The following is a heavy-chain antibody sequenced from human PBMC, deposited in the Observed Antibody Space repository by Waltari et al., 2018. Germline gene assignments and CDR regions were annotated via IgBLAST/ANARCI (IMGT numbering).Heavy chain of an antibody. V-gene: IGHV3-15*01. CDR2: IKSKTDGGTT. CDR1: GFTFSNTW. CDR3: TALRYY. Sequence: EVQLVESGGGLVKPGGSLRLSCAASGFTFSNTWRGWVRQAQGKGRGWVGRIKSKTDGGTTDYAAPVKGRFTISRDDSKNTLYLQMNSLKTEDTAVYYCTALRYYWGQGTLVTVSS. J-gene: IGHJ4*02. D-gene: IGHD4-17*01.